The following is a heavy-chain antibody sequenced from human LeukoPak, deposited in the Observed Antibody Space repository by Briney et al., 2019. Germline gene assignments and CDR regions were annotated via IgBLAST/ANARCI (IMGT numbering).Heavy chain of an antibody. D-gene: IGHD3-10*01. V-gene: IGHV3-48*03. CDR1: GFRFSSYE. CDR3: ARDASYHYGSGSYDDY. Sequence: QTGGSLRLSCAASGFRFSSYEMNWVRQAPGKGLEWVSHISGSASTTYYADSVKGRFTISRDNAKNSLYLQMNSLRAEDTAIYYCARDASYHYGSGSYDDYWGQGTLVTVPS. CDR2: ISGSASTT. J-gene: IGHJ4*02.